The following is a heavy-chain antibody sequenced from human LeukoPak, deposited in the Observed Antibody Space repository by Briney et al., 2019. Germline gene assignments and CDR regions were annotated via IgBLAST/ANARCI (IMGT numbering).Heavy chain of an antibody. CDR2: IWHDGSKR. V-gene: IGHV3-33*06. J-gene: IGHJ4*02. CDR1: GFSFRSFA. D-gene: IGHD2-21*01. CDR3: AKEEGRDLGT. Sequence: PGTSLRLSCAGSGFSFRSFAIHWVRQAPGKGLEWVAVIWHDGSKRYHADSVEGRFTISRDNTKDTAYLQMSSLTVEDTAVYYCAKEEGRDLGTWGQGTLVTVSS.